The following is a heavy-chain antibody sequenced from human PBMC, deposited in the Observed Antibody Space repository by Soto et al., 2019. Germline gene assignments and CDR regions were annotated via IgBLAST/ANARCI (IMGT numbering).Heavy chain of an antibody. Sequence: QVQLVESGGGVVQPGRSLRLSCVASGFPFGDHAMHWVRQAPGRGLEWVAVLWYDGSNTNYADSVRGRFTISRDNSKNTLYLQINSLRVEDTAVYYCVRDGVEFSRYDPDYWGQGTLVTVSS. J-gene: IGHJ4*02. CDR2: LWYDGSNT. V-gene: IGHV3-33*01. D-gene: IGHD5-12*01. CDR1: GFPFGDHA. CDR3: VRDGVEFSRYDPDY.